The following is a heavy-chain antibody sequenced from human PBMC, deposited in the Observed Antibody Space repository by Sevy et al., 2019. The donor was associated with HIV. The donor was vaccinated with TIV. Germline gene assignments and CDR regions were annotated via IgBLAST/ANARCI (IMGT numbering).Heavy chain of an antibody. Sequence: GGSLRLSCAASGFTFSDYYMSWIRQAPGKGLEWVSYISSSSSYTNYADSVKGRFTISRDKAKNSLYLQMNSLRAEDTAVYYCARVDYNLNGSNWFDPWGQGTLVTVSS. CDR2: ISSSSSYT. V-gene: IGHV3-11*06. CDR3: ARVDYNLNGSNWFDP. CDR1: GFTFSDYY. D-gene: IGHD4-4*01. J-gene: IGHJ5*02.